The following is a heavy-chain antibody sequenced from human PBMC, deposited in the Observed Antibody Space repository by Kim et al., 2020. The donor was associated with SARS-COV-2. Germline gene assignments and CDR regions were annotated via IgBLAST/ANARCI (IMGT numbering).Heavy chain of an antibody. J-gene: IGHJ4*02. CDR3: AREFPGATALFLNRLYYFDY. CDR1: GFTFSSYW. V-gene: IGHV3-7*03. Sequence: GGSLRLSCAASGFTFSSYWMSWVRQAPGKGLEWVANIKQDGSEKYYVDSVKGRFTISRDNAKNSLYLQMNSLRAEDTAVYYCAREFPGATALFLNRLYYFDYWGQGTLVTVSS. CDR2: IKQDGSEK. D-gene: IGHD1-26*01.